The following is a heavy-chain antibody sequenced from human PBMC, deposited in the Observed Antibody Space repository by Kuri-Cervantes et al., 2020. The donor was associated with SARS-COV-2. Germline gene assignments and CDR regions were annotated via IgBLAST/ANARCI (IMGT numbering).Heavy chain of an antibody. Sequence: GESLKISCAASGFTFSSYAMHWVRQAPGKGLEWVAVISYDGSNKYYADSVKGRFTISRDNSKNTLYLQMNSLRAEDTAVYYCAKDFKYYKSEYFQHWGQGTLVTVSS. CDR2: ISYDGSNK. CDR3: AKDFKYYKSEYFQH. V-gene: IGHV3-30*04. J-gene: IGHJ1*01. D-gene: IGHD2/OR15-2a*01. CDR1: GFTFSSYA.